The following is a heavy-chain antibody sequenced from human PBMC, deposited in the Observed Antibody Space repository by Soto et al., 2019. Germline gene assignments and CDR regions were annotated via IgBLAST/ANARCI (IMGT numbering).Heavy chain of an antibody. D-gene: IGHD1-26*01. CDR1: GASITFGGYS. J-gene: IGHJ4*02. Sequence: SETLSLTCTVSGASITFGGYSWSWIRQTPGKGLEWFGHINHLETTFYNPSFESRLTLSIDRAKNQFSLKLHSMSAADRAVYFCASGGGSDSFDYWGQGILVTVSS. V-gene: IGHV4-30-2*01. CDR2: INHLETT. CDR3: ASGGGSDSFDY.